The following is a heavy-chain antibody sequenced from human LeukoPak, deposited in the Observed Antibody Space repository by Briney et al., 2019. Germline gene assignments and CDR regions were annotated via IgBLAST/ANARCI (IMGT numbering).Heavy chain of an antibody. CDR3: AKSPIAAAGIDYFQY. CDR1: GGSISSNNW. D-gene: IGHD6-13*01. V-gene: IGHV4-4*02. J-gene: IGHJ1*01. CDR2: ISHGGST. Sequence: SETLSLTCAVSGGSISSNNWWSWVRQPPGKGLEWIGEISHGGSTNYSPSLKSRVTLSLDKSKNQFSLRLTSVTAADTAVYYCAKSPIAAAGIDYFQYWGQGTLVTVSS.